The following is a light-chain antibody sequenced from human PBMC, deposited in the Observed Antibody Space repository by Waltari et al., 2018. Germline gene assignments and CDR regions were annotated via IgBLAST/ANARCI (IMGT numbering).Light chain of an antibody. Sequence: IQLTQSPSSLSASVGDRVPITCRASQGISSYLAWYQQKPGKSPKLLIYAASTLQSGVPSRFSGSGSGTDFTLTISSLQPEDFATYYCQQLNSYRTFGQGTKVEIK. CDR1: QGISSY. V-gene: IGKV1-9*01. J-gene: IGKJ1*01. CDR2: AAS. CDR3: QQLNSYRT.